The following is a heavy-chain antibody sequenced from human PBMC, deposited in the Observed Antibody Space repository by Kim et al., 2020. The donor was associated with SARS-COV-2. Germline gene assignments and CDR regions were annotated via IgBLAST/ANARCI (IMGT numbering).Heavy chain of an antibody. V-gene: IGHV4-31*03. D-gene: IGHD3-3*01. CDR2: IHYSGTA. CDR1: GGSISSGVYY. CDR3: ARDPTGVVNQQSYWYFDL. Sequence: SETLSLTCTVSGGSISSGVYYWSWIRQHPGNGLEWIGSIHYSGTAYYNPSLKSRVTISVDTSKNQFSLKLSSVTAADTAVYYCARDPTGVVNQQSYWYFDLWGRGTLVTVSS. J-gene: IGHJ2*01.